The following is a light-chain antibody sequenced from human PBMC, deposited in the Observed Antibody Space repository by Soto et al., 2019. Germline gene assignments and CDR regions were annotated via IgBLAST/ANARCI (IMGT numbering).Light chain of an antibody. V-gene: IGKV3-20*01. CDR2: GAS. Sequence: ESVLKHSPGTLALSPGGGAALSCSASQSVSSSYLAWYQQKPGQAPRLLIYGASSRATGIPDRFSGSGSGTDFTLTISRLEPEDFAVYYCQQYGSSPFTFGGGTKVDI. CDR1: QSVSSSY. J-gene: IGKJ4*01. CDR3: QQYGSSPFT.